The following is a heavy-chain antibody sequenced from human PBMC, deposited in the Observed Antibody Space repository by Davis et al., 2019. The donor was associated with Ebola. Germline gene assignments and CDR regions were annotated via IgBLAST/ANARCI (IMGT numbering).Heavy chain of an antibody. J-gene: IGHJ4*02. CDR1: GFTFSNYG. Sequence: PGGSLRLSCAASGFTFSNYGMHWVRQAPGKGLEWAAVISYDGSNKYYADSVKGRFTISRDNSKNTLYLQMNSLRAEDTAVYYCAKVGGSYPDFDYWGQGTLVTVSS. CDR2: ISYDGSNK. V-gene: IGHV3-30*18. D-gene: IGHD1-26*01. CDR3: AKVGGSYPDFDY.